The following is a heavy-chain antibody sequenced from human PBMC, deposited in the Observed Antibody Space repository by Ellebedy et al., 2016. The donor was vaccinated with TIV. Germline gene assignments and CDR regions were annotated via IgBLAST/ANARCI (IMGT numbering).Heavy chain of an antibody. CDR3: ARISHEEYGDYV. D-gene: IGHD4-17*01. CDR1: GGSIAGHPYY. CDR2: FYYSGST. V-gene: IGHV4-61*05. J-gene: IGHJ4*02. Sequence: MPSETLSLTCTVSGGSIAGHPYYWGWIRQPPGKGLEWIASFYYSGSTYYNPSLKSRVTMSVDRSKDQLSLKLSSVTAADTALYYCARISHEEYGDYVWGQGALVTVSS.